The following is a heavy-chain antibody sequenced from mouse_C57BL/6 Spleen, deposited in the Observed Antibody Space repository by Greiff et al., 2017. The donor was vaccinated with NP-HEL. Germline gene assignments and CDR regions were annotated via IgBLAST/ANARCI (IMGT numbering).Heavy chain of an antibody. CDR3: ASPDYGNYDYAMDY. CDR2: IHPKSGST. Sequence: QVQLQQPGAELVKPGASVTLSCKASGYTFTSYWMHWVKQRPGQGLEWIGMIHPKSGSTNYNEKFKSKATLTVDKSSSTAYMQLSSLTSEDSAVYYCASPDYGNYDYAMDYWGQGTSVTVSS. D-gene: IGHD2-1*01. V-gene: IGHV1-64*01. CDR1: GYTFTSYW. J-gene: IGHJ4*01.